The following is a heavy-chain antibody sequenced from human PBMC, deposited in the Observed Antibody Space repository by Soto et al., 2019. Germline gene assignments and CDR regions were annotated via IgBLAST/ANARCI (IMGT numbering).Heavy chain of an antibody. CDR2: IIPIFGTA. J-gene: IGHJ6*02. Sequence: SVKVSCKASGGAFSSCAISWVRQAPGQGLEWMGGIIPIFGTANYAQKFQGRVTITADKSTSTAYMELSSLRSEDTAVYYCARFSTVVSTYRGYYYGMDVWGQGTTVTVSS. CDR1: GGAFSSCA. CDR3: ARFSTVVSTYRGYYYGMDV. V-gene: IGHV1-69*06. D-gene: IGHD4-17*01.